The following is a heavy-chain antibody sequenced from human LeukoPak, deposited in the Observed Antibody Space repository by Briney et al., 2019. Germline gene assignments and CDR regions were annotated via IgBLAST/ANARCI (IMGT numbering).Heavy chain of an antibody. CDR3: ARVGYYYGSGSPWYFDY. CDR1: GGSISSGDYY. V-gene: IGHV4-30-4*01. Sequence: SETLSLTCTVSGGSISSGDYYWSWIRQPPGKGLEWIGYIYYSGSTYYNPSLKSRVTISVDTSKNQFSLKLSSVTAADTAVYYCARVGYYYGSGSPWYFDYWGQGTLVTVSS. J-gene: IGHJ4*02. CDR2: IYYSGST. D-gene: IGHD3-10*01.